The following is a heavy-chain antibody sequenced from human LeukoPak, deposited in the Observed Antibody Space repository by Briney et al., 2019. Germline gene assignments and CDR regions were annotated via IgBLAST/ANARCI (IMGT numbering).Heavy chain of an antibody. CDR1: GFTFSSYA. CDR2: ISGSGGST. J-gene: IGHJ4*02. Sequence: GGSLRLSCAASGFTFSSYAMSWVRQAPGKGLEWVSAISGSGGSTYYADSVKGRFAISRDNSKNTLYLQMNSLRAEDTAIYYCAKFLPTHIVVANYYFDYWGQGTLVTVSS. V-gene: IGHV3-23*01. CDR3: AKFLPTHIVVANYYFDY. D-gene: IGHD2-21*01.